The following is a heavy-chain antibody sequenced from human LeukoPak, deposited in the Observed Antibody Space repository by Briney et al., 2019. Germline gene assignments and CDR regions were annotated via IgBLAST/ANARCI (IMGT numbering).Heavy chain of an antibody. J-gene: IGHJ3*02. CDR3: ARRSVVTAINFDTFDI. CDR2: IYYSGST. CDR1: GGSISSYY. V-gene: IGHV4-59*08. Sequence: SETLSLTCTVSGGSISSYYWSWIRQPPGKGLEWNGYIYYSGSTNYNPSLKSRVTISVDTSKNQFSLELSSVTAADTALYYCARRSVVTAINFDTFDIWGQGTMVTVSS. D-gene: IGHD2-21*02.